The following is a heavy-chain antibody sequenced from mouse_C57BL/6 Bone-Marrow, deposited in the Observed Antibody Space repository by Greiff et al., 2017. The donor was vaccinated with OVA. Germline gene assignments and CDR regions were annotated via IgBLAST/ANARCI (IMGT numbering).Heavy chain of an antibody. D-gene: IGHD1-1*01. CDR3: TTEGYYGRAWFAY. J-gene: IGHJ3*01. CDR2: IDPEDGDT. CDR1: GFNIKDYY. V-gene: IGHV14-1*01. Sequence: EVKLQESGAELVRPGASVKLSCTASGFNIKDYYMHWVQQRPEQGLEWIGRIDPEDGDTEYAPKFQGKATMTADTSSNTAYLPLSSLTSEDTAVYYCTTEGYYGRAWFAYWGQGTLVTVSA.